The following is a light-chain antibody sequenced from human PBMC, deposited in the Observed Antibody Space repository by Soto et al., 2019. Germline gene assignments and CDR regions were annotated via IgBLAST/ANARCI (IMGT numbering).Light chain of an antibody. CDR2: EVS. J-gene: IGLJ2*01. Sequence: QSALTQPPSASGSPGQSVTISCTGTSSDVGGYNYVSWYQQHPGKAPKLMIYEVSKRPSGVPDRFSASTSGNTASLTVSGLPAEDEADYYSSSYAGSRTVFGGGTKVTVL. CDR1: SSDVGGYNY. V-gene: IGLV2-8*01. CDR3: SSYAGSRTV.